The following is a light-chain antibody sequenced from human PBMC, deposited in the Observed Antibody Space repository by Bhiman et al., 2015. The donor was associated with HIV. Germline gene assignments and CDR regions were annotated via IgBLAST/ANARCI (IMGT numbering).Light chain of an antibody. CDR3: QSRDSSSSRV. CDR2: GKD. J-gene: IGLJ3*02. Sequence: SSELTQDPAVSVALGQTVRITCQGDSLRNYYASWYQQKPGQAPVIVIYGKDNRPSGIPDRFSGSNSGNTASLTITGAQAEDEADYYCQSRDSSSSRVFGGGTKLTVL. V-gene: IGLV3-19*01. CDR1: SLRNYY.